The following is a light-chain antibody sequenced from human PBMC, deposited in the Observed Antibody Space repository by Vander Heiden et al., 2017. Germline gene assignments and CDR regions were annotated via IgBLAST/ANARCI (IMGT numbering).Light chain of an antibody. CDR2: LGS. CDR1: QSLLHSNGYNY. Sequence: IVMSQSPLSLPVTPGDPASISCRSTQSLLHSNGYNYLDWYLQKPGQSPQLLIYLGSNRASGVPDRFSGSGSGTDFTLKISRVEAEDVGVYYCMQALQTPNTFGQGTRLEIK. J-gene: IGKJ5*01. CDR3: MQALQTPNT. V-gene: IGKV2-28*01.